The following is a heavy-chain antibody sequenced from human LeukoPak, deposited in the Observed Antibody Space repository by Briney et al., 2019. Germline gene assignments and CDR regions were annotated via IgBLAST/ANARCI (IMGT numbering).Heavy chain of an antibody. CDR1: GFTFSSYW. CDR2: IKQDGSQI. Sequence: GGSLRLSCATSGFTFSSYWMSWVRRAPGKGLEWVANIKQDGSQIFYVDSVKGRFTISRNTAKNSLSLQMNSLRAEDTAVYYCAREYCSGTSCYGYFDYWGQGTLVTVSS. CDR3: AREYCSGTSCYGYFDY. D-gene: IGHD2-2*01. J-gene: IGHJ4*02. V-gene: IGHV3-7*01.